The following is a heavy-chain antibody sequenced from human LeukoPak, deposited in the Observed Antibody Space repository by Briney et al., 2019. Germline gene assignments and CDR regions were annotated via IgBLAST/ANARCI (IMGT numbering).Heavy chain of an antibody. CDR3: VSALYCSGTSCYWYYFDY. V-gene: IGHV1-2*02. Sequence: GASVKVSCKASGYTFTGYYMHWVRQAPGQGLEWMGWINPNSGGTNYAQKFQGRVTMTRDTSISTAYMELSRLRSDDTAVYYCVSALYCSGTSCYWYYFDYWGQGTLVTVSS. CDR2: INPNSGGT. CDR1: GYTFTGYY. D-gene: IGHD2-2*01. J-gene: IGHJ4*02.